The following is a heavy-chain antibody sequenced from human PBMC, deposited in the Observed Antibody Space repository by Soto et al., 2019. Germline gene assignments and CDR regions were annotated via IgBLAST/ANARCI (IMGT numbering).Heavy chain of an antibody. D-gene: IGHD6-6*01. J-gene: IGHJ3*02. CDR3: ARESSGSSRGFDAFDI. V-gene: IGHV1-69*06. CDR2: IIPIFGTA. Sequence: QVQLVQSGAEVKKPGSSVKVSCKASGGTFSSYAISWVRQAPGQGLEWMGGIIPIFGTANYAQKFQGRVTITADKPTSTAYMELSSLRSEDTAVYYCARESSGSSRGFDAFDIWGQGTMVTVSS. CDR1: GGTFSSYA.